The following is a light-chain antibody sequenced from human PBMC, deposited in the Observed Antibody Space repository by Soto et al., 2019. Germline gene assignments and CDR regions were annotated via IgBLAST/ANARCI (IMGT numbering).Light chain of an antibody. CDR2: WAS. V-gene: IGKV4-1*01. CDR1: QSVLYSSNDRSY. CDR3: QQYFTTPWT. J-gene: IGKJ1*01. Sequence: EIVMTQSPDSLAVSLGERATIKCKSSQSVLYSSNDRSYLAWFQQKPGQPPKALIYWASSRESGVPDRFSGSGSGTDFTLSISSLQAEDVVVYFCQQYFTTPWTFGQGTKVEI.